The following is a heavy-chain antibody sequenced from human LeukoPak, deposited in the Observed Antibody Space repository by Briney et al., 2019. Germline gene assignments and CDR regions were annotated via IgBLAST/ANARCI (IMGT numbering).Heavy chain of an antibody. Sequence: PAETLSLTCAVYGGSFRGYYWSWIRQPPGKGLEWIGEINHSGSTDYNPSLKSRVTISLDTSMKKFSLKLNSVTAADTAVYYCASTERCSTTCPLDYWGQGTLVTVSS. V-gene: IGHV4-34*01. J-gene: IGHJ4*02. CDR2: INHSGST. CDR1: GGSFRGYY. CDR3: ASTERCSTTCPLDY. D-gene: IGHD2-2*01.